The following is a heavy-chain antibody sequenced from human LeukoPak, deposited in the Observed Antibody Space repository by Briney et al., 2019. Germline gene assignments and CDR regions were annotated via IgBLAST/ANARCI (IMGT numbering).Heavy chain of an antibody. V-gene: IGHV1-18*01. CDR1: GYTFTSYG. D-gene: IGHD2-2*01. CDR2: ISAYNGNT. CDR3: ARDRAYCSSTSCYELFDP. Sequence: GASVKVSCKASGYTFTSYGISWVRQAPGQGLEWMGWISAYNGNTNYAQKLQGRVTMTTDTPTSTAYMELRSLRSDDTAVYYCARDRAYCSSTSCYELFDPWGQGTLVTVSS. J-gene: IGHJ5*02.